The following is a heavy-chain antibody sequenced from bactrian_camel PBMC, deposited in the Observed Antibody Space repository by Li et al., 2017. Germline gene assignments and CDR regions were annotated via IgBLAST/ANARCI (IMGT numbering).Heavy chain of an antibody. V-gene: IGHV3S6*01. CDR3: ATGDVPYY. J-gene: IGHJ4*01. CDR1: GFTLSSYR. D-gene: IGHD7*01. CDR2: ILRDGSST. Sequence: QLVESGGGLVQPGVSLRLSCAASGFTLSSYRTYWVRQAPGKGLEWVSSILRDGSSTYYADSVKGRFTISRDNAKTTVYLQMNSLKSEDTALYYCATGDVPYYWGQGTQVTVS.